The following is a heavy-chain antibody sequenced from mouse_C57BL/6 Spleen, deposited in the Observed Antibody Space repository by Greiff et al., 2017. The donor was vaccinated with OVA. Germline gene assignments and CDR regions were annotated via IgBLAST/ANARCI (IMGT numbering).Heavy chain of an antibody. CDR3: MREKLKYYYAMDY. D-gene: IGHD1-3*01. CDR1: GFSFNTYA. V-gene: IGHV10-1*01. CDR2: IRSKSNNYAT. Sequence: DVKLVESGGGLVQPKGSLKLSCAASGFSFNTYAMNWVRQAPGKGLEWVARIRSKSNNYATYYADSVKDRFTISRDDSESMLYLQMNNLRTEDTAMYYCMREKLKYYYAMDYWGQGTSVTVSS. J-gene: IGHJ4*01.